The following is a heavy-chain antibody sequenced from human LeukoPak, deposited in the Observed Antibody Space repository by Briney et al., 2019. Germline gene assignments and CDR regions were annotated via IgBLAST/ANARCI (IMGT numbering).Heavy chain of an antibody. CDR2: IIPIFGTA. J-gene: IGHJ6*03. CDR3: ARPRRGYSGYDYYYFYMDV. Sequence: SVKVSCKASGGTFSSYAISWVRQAPGQGLEWMGGIIPIFGTANYAQKFQGRVTITADESTSTAYMEPSSLRSEDTAVYYCARPRRGYSGYDYYYFYMDVWGKGTTVTISS. D-gene: IGHD5-12*01. V-gene: IGHV1-69*13. CDR1: GGTFSSYA.